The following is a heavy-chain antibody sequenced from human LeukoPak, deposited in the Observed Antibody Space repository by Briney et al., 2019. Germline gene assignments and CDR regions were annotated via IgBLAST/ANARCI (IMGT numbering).Heavy chain of an antibody. J-gene: IGHJ5*02. CDR1: GGSFSGYY. CDR2: INHSGST. V-gene: IGHV4-34*01. Sequence: PSETLSLTCAVYGGSFSGYYWSWIRQPPGKGLEWIGEINHSGSTNYNPSLKRRVTISVDTSKHQFSLKLRSVTDADTAVYYCARVLRWEVVVAATYGWFAPWGQGTLVTVSS. D-gene: IGHD2-15*01. CDR3: ARVLRWEVVVAATYGWFAP.